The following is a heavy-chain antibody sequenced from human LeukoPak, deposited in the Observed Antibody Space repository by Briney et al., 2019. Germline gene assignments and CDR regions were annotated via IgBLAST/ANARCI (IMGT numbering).Heavy chain of an antibody. V-gene: IGHV3-23*01. J-gene: IGHJ3*02. D-gene: IGHD2-21*02. CDR1: GFTFSSYA. CDR3: AKDLRVTYGVGAYDI. CDR2: ISGSGGST. Sequence: GGSLRLSCAASGFTFSSYAMSWVRQAPGKGLEWVSAISGSGGSTYSADSVKGRFTISRDNSKNTLYLHMNSLRAEDTAVYHCAKDLRVTYGVGAYDIWGQGTKVTVSS.